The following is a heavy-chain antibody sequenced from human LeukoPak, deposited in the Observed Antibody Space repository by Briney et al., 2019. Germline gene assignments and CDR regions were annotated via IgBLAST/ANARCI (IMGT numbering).Heavy chain of an antibody. J-gene: IGHJ3*02. D-gene: IGHD3-10*01. Sequence: GGSLRLSCAASGFTFSSYGMHWVRQAPGKGLEWVAVISYDGSNKYYADSVKGRFTISRDNSKNTLYLQMNSLRAEDTAVYYCAKCRVGFGELCAFDIWGQGTMVTVSS. V-gene: IGHV3-30*18. CDR3: AKCRVGFGELCAFDI. CDR1: GFTFSSYG. CDR2: ISYDGSNK.